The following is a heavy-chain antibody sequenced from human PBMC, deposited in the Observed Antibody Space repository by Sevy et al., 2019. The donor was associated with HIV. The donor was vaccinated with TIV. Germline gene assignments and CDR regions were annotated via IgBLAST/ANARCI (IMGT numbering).Heavy chain of an antibody. V-gene: IGHV4-34*01. D-gene: IGHD5-12*01. Sequence: SETLSLTCAVYSGSFSGYYWSWIRQPPGKGLEWIGEISHSGSTNYNPSLKSQVTISVDTSMNQFSLKLSSVTAADTAVYYCARQGPYSGYAYYYYYMDVWGNGTTVTVSS. CDR3: ARQGPYSGYAYYYYYMDV. CDR2: ISHSGST. J-gene: IGHJ6*03. CDR1: SGSFSGYY.